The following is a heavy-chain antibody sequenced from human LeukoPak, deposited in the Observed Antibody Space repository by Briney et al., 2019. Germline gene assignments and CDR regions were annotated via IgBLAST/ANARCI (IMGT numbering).Heavy chain of an antibody. Sequence: GGSLRLSCAASGFTVSSNYMSWVRQAPGKGLEWVSVIYGGGSTYYADSVKGRFTISRDNSKNTLYLQMNSLRAEDTAVYYCARDRYCSGGSCYSMDVWGQGTTVTVSS. CDR1: GFTVSSNY. D-gene: IGHD2-15*01. J-gene: IGHJ6*02. CDR2: IYGGGST. CDR3: ARDRYCSGGSCYSMDV. V-gene: IGHV3-66*01.